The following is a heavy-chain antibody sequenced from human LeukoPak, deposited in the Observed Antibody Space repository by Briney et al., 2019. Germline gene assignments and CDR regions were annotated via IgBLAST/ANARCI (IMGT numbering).Heavy chain of an antibody. CDR2: MNPNSGNT. CDR1: GYTFTSYD. CDR3: ARGQSQGRQRTIDY. V-gene: IGHV1-8*01. D-gene: IGHD6-19*01. Sequence: GASVKVSCKASGYTFTSYDINWLRQATGQGLEWMGWMNPNSGNTGYAQKFQGRVTMTRNTSISTAYMELSSLRSEDTAVYYCARGQSQGRQRTIDYWGQGTLVTVSS. J-gene: IGHJ4*02.